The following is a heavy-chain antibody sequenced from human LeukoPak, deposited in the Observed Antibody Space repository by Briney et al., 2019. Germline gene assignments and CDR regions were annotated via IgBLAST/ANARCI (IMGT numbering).Heavy chain of an antibody. J-gene: IGHJ4*02. CDR2: IWYDGSNK. V-gene: IGHV3-33*01. CDR1: GFTFSSYG. D-gene: IGHD6-13*01. Sequence: AGGSLRLSCAASGFTFSSYGMHWVRQAPGKGPEWVAVIWYDGSNKYYADSVKGRFTISRDNSKNTLYLQMNSLRAEDTAVYYCARDRAYSSRLFDNWGQGTLVTVSS. CDR3: ARDRAYSSRLFDN.